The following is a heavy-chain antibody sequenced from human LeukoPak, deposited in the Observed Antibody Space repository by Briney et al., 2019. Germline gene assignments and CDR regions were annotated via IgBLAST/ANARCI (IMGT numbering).Heavy chain of an antibody. Sequence: PGGSLRLSCAASGFTFNTYEMAWVRQTPGMGLEWISYISDSAYTIKYADAVQGRFTISRGSAKNSVSLHMNYLRAEDTAVYYCAGGPQYGGSYAYWGQGTLVTVSS. V-gene: IGHV3-48*03. J-gene: IGHJ4*02. CDR2: ISDSAYTI. CDR3: AGGPQYGGSYAY. D-gene: IGHD3-16*01. CDR1: GFTFNTYE.